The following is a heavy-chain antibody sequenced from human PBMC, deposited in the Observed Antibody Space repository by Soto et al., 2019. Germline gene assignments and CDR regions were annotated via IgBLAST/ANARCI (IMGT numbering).Heavy chain of an antibody. V-gene: IGHV4-38-2*01. D-gene: IGHD6-19*01. CDR2: VHYSGSMY. CDR3: ARAYSSGWVDAFDI. CDR1: GYSISSGYY. J-gene: IGHJ3*02. Sequence: SETLSLTCAVSGYSISSGYYWGWVRQPPGKGLEYIGSVHYSGSMYYYNPSLRSRVTISLDTSKNQFSLRLSSVTAADTALYYCARAYSSGWVDAFDIWGQGTMVTVSS.